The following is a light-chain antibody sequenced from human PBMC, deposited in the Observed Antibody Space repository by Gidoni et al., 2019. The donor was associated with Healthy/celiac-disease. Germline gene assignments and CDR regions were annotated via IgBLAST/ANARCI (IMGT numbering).Light chain of an antibody. CDR2: AAS. Sequence: DIQMTQAPSSLSASVGDRVTITCLASQIISSYLNWYQQKPGKAPKLLIYAASSLQSGVPSRFSGSGSGTDFTLTISSLQPEDVATYYCQQSYSTRLTFGGGTKVEIK. CDR3: QQSYSTRLT. V-gene: IGKV1-39*01. J-gene: IGKJ4*01. CDR1: QIISSY.